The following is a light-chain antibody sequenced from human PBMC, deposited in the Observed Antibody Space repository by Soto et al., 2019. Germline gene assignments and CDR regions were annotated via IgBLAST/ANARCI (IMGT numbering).Light chain of an antibody. CDR3: SSYTSSSTLNYV. CDR1: SSDIGNYNY. J-gene: IGLJ1*01. Sequence: QSSLTQPASVSGCPGQSITISCTGTSSDIGNYNYVSWYQQHPGKAPKLMIYELSNRPSGVSNRFSGSKSGNTASLTISGLQAEDEADYYCSSYTSSSTLNYVFGTGTKVTVL. V-gene: IGLV2-14*01. CDR2: ELS.